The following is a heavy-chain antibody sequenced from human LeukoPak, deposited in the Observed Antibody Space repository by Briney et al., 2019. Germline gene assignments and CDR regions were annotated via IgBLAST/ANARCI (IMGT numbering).Heavy chain of an antibody. CDR1: GGSFSGYY. J-gene: IGHJ4*02. CDR2: ISSSGSTI. V-gene: IGHV3-11*01. CDR3: ARVNGYFDY. Sequence: PSETLSLTCAVYGGSFSGYYWSWIRQPPGKGLEWVSYISSSGSTIYYADSVKGRFTISRDNAKNSLYLQMNSLRAEDTAVYYCARVNGYFDYWGQGTLVTVSS.